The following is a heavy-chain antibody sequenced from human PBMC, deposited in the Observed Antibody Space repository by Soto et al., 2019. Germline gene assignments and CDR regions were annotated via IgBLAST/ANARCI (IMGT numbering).Heavy chain of an antibody. CDR3: ARDRPIIVVVVADAFDI. CDR1: GFTFSSYW. J-gene: IGHJ3*02. Sequence: GGSLRLSCAASGFTFSSYWMSWVRQAPGKGLEWVANIKQDGSEKYYVDSVKGRFTISRDNAKNSLYLQMNSLRAEDTAAYYCARDRPIIVVVVADAFDIWGQGTMVTVSS. D-gene: IGHD2-15*01. CDR2: IKQDGSEK. V-gene: IGHV3-7*01.